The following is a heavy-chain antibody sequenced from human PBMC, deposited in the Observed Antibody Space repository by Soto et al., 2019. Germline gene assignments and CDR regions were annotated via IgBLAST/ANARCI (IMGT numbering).Heavy chain of an antibody. Sequence: GGSLRLSCAASGFTFSTYNMNWVRQAPGKGLEWVSYISDSSSTIHYADSVKGRLTISRDNAKNSLYLQMKSLRAEDTAVYYCARDGCILTGYYKDGTDYYGMDVWGQGTTVTVS. D-gene: IGHD3-9*01. CDR2: ISDSSSTI. J-gene: IGHJ6*02. CDR3: ARDGCILTGYYKDGTDYYGMDV. CDR1: GFTFSTYN. V-gene: IGHV3-48*01.